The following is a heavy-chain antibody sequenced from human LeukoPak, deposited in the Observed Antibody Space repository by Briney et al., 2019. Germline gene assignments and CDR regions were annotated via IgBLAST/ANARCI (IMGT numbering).Heavy chain of an antibody. D-gene: IGHD2-21*01. CDR2: IYYSGST. Sequence: SETLSLTCTVSGGSISSYYWSWIRQPPGKGLEWIGYIYYSGSTNYNPSLKSRVTISVDTSKNQFSLKLSSVTAADTAVYYCAGSIRGIDYWGQGTLATVSS. J-gene: IGHJ4*02. CDR1: GGSISSYY. CDR3: AGSIRGIDY. V-gene: IGHV4-59*01.